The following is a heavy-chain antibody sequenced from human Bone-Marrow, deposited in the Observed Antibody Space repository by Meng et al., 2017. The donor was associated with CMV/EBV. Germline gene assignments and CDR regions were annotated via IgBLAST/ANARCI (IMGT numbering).Heavy chain of an antibody. D-gene: IGHD2-21*01. Sequence: SQTLSLTCAISGDTVSSNSAAWNWIRQSPSRGLEWLGRTYSRSKWNYDYAVSVKSRITINPDTSRNQFSLQLTSVTPEDTAIYYCARLGRATKTCSGDCYGFDYWGQGTLVTVSS. J-gene: IGHJ4*02. CDR1: GDTVSSNSAA. CDR3: ARLGRATKTCSGDCYGFDY. V-gene: IGHV6-1*01. CDR2: TYSRSKWNY.